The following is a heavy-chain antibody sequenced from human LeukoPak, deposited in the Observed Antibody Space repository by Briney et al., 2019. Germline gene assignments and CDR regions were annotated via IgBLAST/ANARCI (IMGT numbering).Heavy chain of an antibody. V-gene: IGHV6-1*01. J-gene: IGHJ4*02. Sequence: SQTLSLTCAISGDSVSSNSAAWNWIRQSPSRGLEWLGRTYYRSKWYNDYAVSVKSRITINPDTSKNQFSLQLNSVTPEDTAVYYCARDATYYYDSSGYPRGGSFDYWGQGTLVTVSS. D-gene: IGHD3-22*01. CDR1: GDSVSSNSAA. CDR3: ARDATYYYDSSGYPRGGSFDY. CDR2: TYYRSKWYN.